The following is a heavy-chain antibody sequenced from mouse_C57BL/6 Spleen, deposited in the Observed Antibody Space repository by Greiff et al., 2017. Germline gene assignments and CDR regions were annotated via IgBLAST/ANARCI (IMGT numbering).Heavy chain of an antibody. CDR2: ISYDGSN. CDR1: GYSITSGYY. CDR3: ARLDSSGYLDY. D-gene: IGHD3-2*02. V-gene: IGHV3-6*01. J-gene: IGHJ2*01. Sequence: EVKLQESGPGLVKPSQSLSLTCSVTGYSITSGYYWNWIRQFPGNKLEWMGYISYDGSNNYNPSLKNRISITRDTSKNQFFLKLNSVTTEDTATYYCARLDSSGYLDYWGQGTTLTVSS.